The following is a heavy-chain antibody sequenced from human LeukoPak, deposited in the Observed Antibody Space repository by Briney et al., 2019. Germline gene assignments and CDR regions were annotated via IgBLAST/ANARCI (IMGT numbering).Heavy chain of an antibody. Sequence: PSETLSLTCAVSGGSISSNSYYWGWIRQPPGKGLEWIGSIYYSGSTNYNPSLKSRVTISVDTSKNQFSLKLSSVTAADTAVYYCARSPNYYYDSSGYQQLGAFDIWGQGTMVTVPS. D-gene: IGHD3-22*01. CDR1: GGSISSNSYY. CDR3: ARSPNYYYDSSGYQQLGAFDI. V-gene: IGHV4-39*07. J-gene: IGHJ3*02. CDR2: IYYSGST.